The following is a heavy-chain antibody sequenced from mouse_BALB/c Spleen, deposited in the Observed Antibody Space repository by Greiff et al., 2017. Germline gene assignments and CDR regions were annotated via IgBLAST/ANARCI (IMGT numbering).Heavy chain of an antibody. D-gene: IGHD2-4*01. CDR3: ARGDDYDWFAY. CDR2: ISYSGST. J-gene: IGHJ3*01. Sequence: EVKLEESGPGLVKPSQSLSLTCTVTGYSITSDYAWNWIRQFPGNKLEWMGYISYSGSTSYNPSLKSRISITRDTSKNQFFLQLNSVTTEDTATYYCARGDDYDWFAYWGQGTLVTVSA. CDR1: GYSITSDYA. V-gene: IGHV3-2*02.